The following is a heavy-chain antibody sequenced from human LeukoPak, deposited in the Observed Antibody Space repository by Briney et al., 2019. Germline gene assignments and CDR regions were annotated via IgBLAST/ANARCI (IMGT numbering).Heavy chain of an antibody. CDR2: IRQGGSET. J-gene: IGHJ4*02. V-gene: IGHV3-7*01. CDR3: ARDPLDY. Sequence: GGSLRLSCAASGFIFSNYWMTRVRQAPGKGLEWVATIRQGGSETFYVDSVRGRFTISRDDAKNSLYLQMNSLRAEDMAVYYCARDPLDYWGQGTPVTVSS. CDR1: GFIFSNYW.